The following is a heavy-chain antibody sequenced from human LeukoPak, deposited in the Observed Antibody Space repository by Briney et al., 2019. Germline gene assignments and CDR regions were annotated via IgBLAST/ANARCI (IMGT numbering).Heavy chain of an antibody. CDR1: GGTFSSYA. CDR3: ARDRVGGYSYGYTLDV. D-gene: IGHD5-18*01. J-gene: IGHJ6*04. Sequence: VASVKVSCKASGGTFSSYAISWVRQAPGQGLEWMGGIIPIFGTANYAQKFQGRVTITADESASTAYMELSSLRSEDTAVYYCARDRVGGYSYGYTLDVWGKGITVTISS. V-gene: IGHV1-69*13. CDR2: IIPIFGTA.